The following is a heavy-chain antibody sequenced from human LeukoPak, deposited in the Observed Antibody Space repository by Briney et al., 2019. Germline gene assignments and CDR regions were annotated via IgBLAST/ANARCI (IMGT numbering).Heavy chain of an antibody. V-gene: IGHV3-11*01. CDR3: ARSGTLWNYPLFDY. CDR1: GFTFSDYY. J-gene: IGHJ4*02. Sequence: PGGSLRLSYAASGFTFSDYYMSWIRQAPGKGLEWVSYISSSGSTIYYADSVKGRFTISRDNAKNSLYLRMNSLRAEDTAVYYCARSGTLWNYPLFDYWGQGTLVTVSS. CDR2: ISSSGSTI. D-gene: IGHD1-7*01.